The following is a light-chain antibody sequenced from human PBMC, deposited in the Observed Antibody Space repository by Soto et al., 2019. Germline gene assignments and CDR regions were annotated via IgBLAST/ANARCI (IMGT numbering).Light chain of an antibody. CDR2: GAS. CDR3: QHYNNWPPWT. Sequence: IVLTQSPATLPGSPGERATLSCRASQSVSSNLAWYHQKPGQVPRLLIYGASTRATGIPARFSGSGSGTEFTLTISSLQSEDFAVYYCQHYNNWPPWTFGQGTKVEIK. V-gene: IGKV3-15*01. CDR1: QSVSSN. J-gene: IGKJ1*01.